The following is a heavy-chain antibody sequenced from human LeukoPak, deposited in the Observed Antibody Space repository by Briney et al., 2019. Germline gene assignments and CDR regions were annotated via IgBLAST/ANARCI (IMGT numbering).Heavy chain of an antibody. CDR2: IYHTGTS. CDR1: GYSTSSGYY. CDR3: ARDAGNYHMRGFDV. Sequence: SETLSLTCNVSGYSTSSGYYWGWIRQPPGKGLEWIGSIYHTGTSNHNPSLKSRVIISIDTSNDQVSLRLSSVTAADTAVYYCARDAGNYHMRGFDVWGPGTLVTVSS. J-gene: IGHJ3*01. D-gene: IGHD5-24*01. V-gene: IGHV4-38-2*02.